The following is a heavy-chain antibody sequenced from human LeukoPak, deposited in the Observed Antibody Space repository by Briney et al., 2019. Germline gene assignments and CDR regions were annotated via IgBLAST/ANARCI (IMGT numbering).Heavy chain of an antibody. V-gene: IGHV3-7*03. CDR2: IKEDGSEK. CDR3: ARERRAHGY. J-gene: IGHJ4*02. CDR1: GFTFSSSW. Sequence: GRSLSPSCEASGFTFSSSWMTWVRQPPGKGLEWVANIKEDGSEKYYVDFVKGRFTISRDNAKNSLYLHTNSLRAEETAVYYCARERRAHGYWGQGTLVTVSS.